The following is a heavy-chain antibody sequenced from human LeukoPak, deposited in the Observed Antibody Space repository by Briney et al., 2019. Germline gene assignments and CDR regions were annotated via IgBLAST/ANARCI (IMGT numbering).Heavy chain of an antibody. CDR2: INHSGST. V-gene: IGHV4-34*01. D-gene: IGHD6-6*01. Sequence: SETLSLTCAVYGGSFSGYYWSWIRQPPGKGLEWIGEINHSGSTNYNPSLKGRVTISVDTSKNQFSLKLSSVTAVDTAVYYCARDDARSLRYYYGMDVWGQGTTVTVSS. CDR3: ARDDARSLRYYYGMDV. CDR1: GGSFSGYY. J-gene: IGHJ6*02.